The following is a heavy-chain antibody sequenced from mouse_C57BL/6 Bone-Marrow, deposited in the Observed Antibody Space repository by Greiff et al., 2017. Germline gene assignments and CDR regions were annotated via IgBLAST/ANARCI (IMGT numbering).Heavy chain of an antibody. CDR3: ASSVDCGGYLDF. CDR1: GYTFTNYW. D-gene: IGHD1-1*02. J-gene: IGHJ1*03. V-gene: IGHV1-55*01. CDR2: IYPGSGST. Sequence: VQLQQPGAELVKPGASVTMSCKASGYTFTNYWITWVKQRPGQGLAWIGDIYPGSGSTNYNEKFKRKATLTVDTSSSTAYMQLSSLTSEDSAVFYCASSVDCGGYLDFCVRGTAVTGSS.